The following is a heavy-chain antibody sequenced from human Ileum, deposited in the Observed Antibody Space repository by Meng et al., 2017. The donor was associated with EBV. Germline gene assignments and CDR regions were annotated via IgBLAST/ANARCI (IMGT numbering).Heavy chain of an antibody. CDR2: MYDSENA. CDR3: AYYFVGRGGPGS. Sequence: QGPLEELGPGLLKPSETLSLTCRVSGCSVSSNDYHWSWVRRTPGKGLEWIGCMYDSENAKYNPSLNSRVTISIDTTRNHFVLKLTSVTAADTAVYYCAYYFVGRGGPGSWGQGTLVTVSS. CDR1: GCSVSSNDYH. J-gene: IGHJ5*02. V-gene: IGHV4-61*03. D-gene: IGHD3-9*01.